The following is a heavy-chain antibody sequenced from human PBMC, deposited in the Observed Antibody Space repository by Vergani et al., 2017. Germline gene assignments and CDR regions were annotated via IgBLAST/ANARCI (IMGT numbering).Heavy chain of an antibody. CDR1: GGSISSYY. CDR2: IYYSGST. CDR3: ARDRTTVTHGFYYYYMDV. V-gene: IGHV4-59*01. J-gene: IGHJ6*03. Sequence: QVQLQESGPGLVKPSETLSLTCTVSGGSISSYYWSWIRQPPGKGPAWIGYIYYSGSTNYNPSLKSRVTISVDTSKNQFSLKLGSVTAADTAVYYCARDRTTVTHGFYYYYMDVWGKGTTVTVSS. D-gene: IGHD4-17*01.